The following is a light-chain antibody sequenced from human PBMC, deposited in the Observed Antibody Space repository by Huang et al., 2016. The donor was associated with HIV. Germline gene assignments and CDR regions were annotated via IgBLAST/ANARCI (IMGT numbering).Light chain of an antibody. Sequence: DIQMTQSPSTLSASVGDRVTITCRASQSSSSCLAWYQQKPGKAPKLHIYKAYSLESGVQSRFSSSGSGTEFTLTISSLQPDDFSTYYCQQYNSYLWTFGQGTKVEIK. CDR1: QSSSSC. CDR2: KAY. J-gene: IGKJ1*01. V-gene: IGKV1-5*03. CDR3: QQYNSYLWT.